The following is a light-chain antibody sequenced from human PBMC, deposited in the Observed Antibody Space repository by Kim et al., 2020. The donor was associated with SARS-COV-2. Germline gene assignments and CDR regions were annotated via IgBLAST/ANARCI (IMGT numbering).Light chain of an antibody. CDR2: GAA. Sequence: SAAVGDRVTITCRASQRISTWLAWYQQKPGKAPKLLIFGAASLQSGVPSRFSGSGSGTDYTLTIGSLQPEDFAIYYCQQAVSFPLTFGGGTKLEI. CDR3: QQAVSFPLT. CDR1: QRISTW. J-gene: IGKJ4*01. V-gene: IGKV1-12*01.